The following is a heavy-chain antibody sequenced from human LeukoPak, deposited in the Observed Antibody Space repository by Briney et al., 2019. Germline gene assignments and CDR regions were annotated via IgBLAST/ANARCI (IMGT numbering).Heavy chain of an antibody. D-gene: IGHD6-19*01. J-gene: IGHJ5*02. CDR2: ISYDGSNK. CDR1: GFTFSSYG. CDR3: ATSPFPQWLANWFGP. Sequence: QSGGSLRLSCAGSGFTFSSYGMHWVRQAPGKGLEWVAVISYDGSNKYYADSVKGRFTISRDNSKNTLYLQMNSLRAEDTAVYYCATSPFPQWLANWFGPWGQGTLVTVSS. V-gene: IGHV3-30*03.